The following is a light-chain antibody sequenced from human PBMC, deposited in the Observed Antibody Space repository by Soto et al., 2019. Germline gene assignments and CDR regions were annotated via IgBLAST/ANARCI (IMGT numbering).Light chain of an antibody. J-gene: IGLJ3*02. CDR3: QSYDSSLSGSWV. CDR1: SSNIGAGYD. Sequence: QSVLTQPTSVSGAPGQRVTISCTGSSSNIGAGYDVHWYQQLPGTAPKVLIYGNSNRPSGVPDRFSGSKSGTSASLAITGLQAEDEADYYCQSYDSSLSGSWVFGGGTKLTVL. V-gene: IGLV1-40*01. CDR2: GNS.